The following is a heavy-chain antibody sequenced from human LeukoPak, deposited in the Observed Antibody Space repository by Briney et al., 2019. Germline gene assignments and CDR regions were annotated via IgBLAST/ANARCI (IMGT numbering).Heavy chain of an antibody. J-gene: IGHJ6*03. CDR3: AREGSDWNYYYYMDV. CDR2: ISGDGKNR. CDR1: GFTFSSYG. V-gene: IGHV3-23*01. Sequence: GGSLRLSCAASGFTFSSYGMSWVRQVPGKGLQWVSAISGDGKNRDYPDSVKGRFTISRDNSKNTLYLQMNSLRAEDTAVYYCAREGSDWNYYYYMDVWGKGTTVTISS. D-gene: IGHD6-19*01.